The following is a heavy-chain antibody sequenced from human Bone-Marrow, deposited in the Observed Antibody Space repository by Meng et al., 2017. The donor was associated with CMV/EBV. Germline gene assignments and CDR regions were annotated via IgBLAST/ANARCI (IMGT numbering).Heavy chain of an antibody. V-gene: IGHV3-53*01. CDR2: IYSGDST. CDR3: ARYSGSYDYNYYGMDV. J-gene: IGHJ6*02. Sequence: GGSLRPSCEAYGFTVSSNYMSWVRQAPGRGLEWVSIIYSGDSTYYADSVKGGFTITRDNSKNTLYLQMNSLRAEDTAVYYCARYSGSYDYNYYGMDVWGQGTTVTVSS. D-gene: IGHD3-10*01. CDR1: GFTVSSNY.